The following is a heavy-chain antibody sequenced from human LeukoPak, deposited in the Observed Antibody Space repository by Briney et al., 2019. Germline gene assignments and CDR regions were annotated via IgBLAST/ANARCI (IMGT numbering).Heavy chain of an antibody. CDR3: ARDYVTTGWFDY. CDR1: GFTFSSYW. CDR2: IKEDGGEK. Sequence: GGSLRLSCAASGFTFSSYWMSWVRQAPGKGLEWVANIKEDGGEKHYVDSVKGRFTISRDNAKNSLFLQMNSLRAEDTAVYYCARDYVTTGWFDYWGQGTLVTVSS. D-gene: IGHD4-17*01. J-gene: IGHJ4*02. V-gene: IGHV3-7*03.